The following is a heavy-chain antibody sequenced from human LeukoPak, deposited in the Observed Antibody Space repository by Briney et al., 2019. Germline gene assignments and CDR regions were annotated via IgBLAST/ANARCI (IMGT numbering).Heavy chain of an antibody. V-gene: IGHV3-23*01. D-gene: IGHD3-16*01. CDR3: AKEHSPPRGYSYDYSFDY. J-gene: IGHJ4*02. CDR2: IRSSGGRT. CDR1: GFTFSSHA. Sequence: GGSLRLSCAASGFTFSSHAMSWVRQAPGKGLEWVSVIRSSGGRTYNADSVKGRFTVSRDNSKNTLYLQMNSLRAEDTAVYYCAKEHSPPRGYSYDYSFDYWGQGTLVTVSS.